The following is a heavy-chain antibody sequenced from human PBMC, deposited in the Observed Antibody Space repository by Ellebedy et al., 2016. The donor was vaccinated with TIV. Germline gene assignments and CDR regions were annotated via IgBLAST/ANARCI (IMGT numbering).Heavy chain of an antibody. CDR1: GDAVGSDSYY. CDR2: KYYSGNT. Sequence: SETLSLTCTVSGDAVGSDSYYWAWIRQPPGKGLEWIASKYYSGNTYSDPSLRSRVTISVDTSKNQFSLKLSSVTAADTAVYYCARGQDYGDYWGQGTLVTVSS. V-gene: IGHV4-39*07. J-gene: IGHJ4*02. CDR3: ARGQDYGDY.